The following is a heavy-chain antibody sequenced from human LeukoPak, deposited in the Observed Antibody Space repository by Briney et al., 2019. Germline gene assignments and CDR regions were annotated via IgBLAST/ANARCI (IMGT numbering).Heavy chain of an antibody. CDR3: ARGEDHGSGTVHFDY. Sequence: SETLSLTCAVSGGSISSSNWWSWVRQPLGKGLKWIGEIFHGGSTNFNPSLKSRVTMSADRSKNQFSLNLSSVTAADTTVYYCARGEDHGSGTVHFDYWGQGTLVTVSS. CDR2: IFHGGST. D-gene: IGHD3-10*01. V-gene: IGHV4-4*02. CDR1: GGSISSSNW. J-gene: IGHJ4*02.